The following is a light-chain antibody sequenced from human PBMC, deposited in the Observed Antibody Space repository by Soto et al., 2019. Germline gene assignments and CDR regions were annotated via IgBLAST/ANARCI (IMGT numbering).Light chain of an antibody. CDR2: DAS. V-gene: IGKV3-11*01. CDR1: QSVSSY. CDR3: QQRSNWPPIT. J-gene: IGKJ3*01. Sequence: EIVLTQSPATLSLSPGERATLSCRASQSVSSYLAWYQQKPGQAPRLLIYDASNRATGIPARFSGSGSGTDFTLTISSLEPEVFAVYYCQQRSNWPPITFGPGTKVDIK.